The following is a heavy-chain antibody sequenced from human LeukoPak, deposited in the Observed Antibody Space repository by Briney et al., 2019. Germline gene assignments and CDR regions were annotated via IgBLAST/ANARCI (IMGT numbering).Heavy chain of an antibody. V-gene: IGHV4-31*03. CDR1: VGSISSGGYY. CDR2: IYYSGST. CDR3: ARGQRWLQLTAYNWFDP. Sequence: SQTLSLTCTVSVGSISSGGYYCNWIRQHPGRGLEWIGYIYYSGSTYYKPSLKSRVTISVDTSKNQFYLKLSSVSAADTAVYYCARGQRWLQLTAYNWFDPWGQGTLVTVSS. J-gene: IGHJ5*02. D-gene: IGHD5-24*01.